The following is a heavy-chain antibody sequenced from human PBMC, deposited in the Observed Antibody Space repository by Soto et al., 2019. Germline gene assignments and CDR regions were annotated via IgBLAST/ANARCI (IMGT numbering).Heavy chain of an antibody. CDR3: ARRYAGNFDY. J-gene: IGHJ4*02. V-gene: IGHV4-59*01. D-gene: IGHD2-8*01. CDR2: IYYSGST. CDR1: GGSISSYY. Sequence: QVQLQESGPGLVKPSETLSLTCTVSGGSISSYYWSWIRQPPGKGLEWIGYIYYSGSTNYNPSLMRRVTTSVDTSKNQFSLKLSSVPAADTAVYYCARRYAGNFDYWGQGTLVTVSS.